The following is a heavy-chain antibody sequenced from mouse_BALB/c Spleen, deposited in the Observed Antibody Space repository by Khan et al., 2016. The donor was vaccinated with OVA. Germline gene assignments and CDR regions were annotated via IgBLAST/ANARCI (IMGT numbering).Heavy chain of an antibody. J-gene: IGHJ2*01. D-gene: IGHD3-2*02. V-gene: IGHV1-76*01. CDR1: GYIFTNYW. CDR3: AREEALYYFDY. Sequence: VQLQESGAELVRPGASVKLSCKTSGYIFTNYWIHWVKQRSGQDLEWIARIYPGTDNTYYNENLKDKATLTADKSSSTAYMQLSSLKSEDSAVYFCAREEALYYFDYWGQGTTLTVSS. CDR2: IYPGTDNT.